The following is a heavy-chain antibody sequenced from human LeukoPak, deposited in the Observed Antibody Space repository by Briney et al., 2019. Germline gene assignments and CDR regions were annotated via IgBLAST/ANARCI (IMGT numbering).Heavy chain of an antibody. CDR1: GFTFDDYA. D-gene: IGHD4/OR15-4a*01. CDR2: INWNSGSI. Sequence: GGSLRLTCAASGFTFDDYAMHWVRQAPGKGLEWVSGINWNSGSIGYADSVKGRFTISRDNSKNTLYLQMNSLRAEDTAVYYCAKAYGGRSNCFDPWGQGTLVTVSS. J-gene: IGHJ5*02. CDR3: AKAYGGRSNCFDP. V-gene: IGHV3-9*01.